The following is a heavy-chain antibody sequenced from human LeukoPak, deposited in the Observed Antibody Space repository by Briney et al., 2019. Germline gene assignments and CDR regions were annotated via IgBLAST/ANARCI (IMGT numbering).Heavy chain of an antibody. CDR3: ARGVADSSWSLDY. J-gene: IGHJ4*02. CDR1: GYTFTGYY. CDR2: IDPKSGDT. D-gene: IGHD6-13*01. V-gene: IGHV1-2*02. Sequence: ASVKVSCKASGYTFTGYYMHWVRQAPGQGLEWLGWIDPKSGDTNYGQKVQGRVTMTEYTSISTVYMELRRLRLDDTAVYYCARGVADSSWSLDYWGQGTLVTVSS.